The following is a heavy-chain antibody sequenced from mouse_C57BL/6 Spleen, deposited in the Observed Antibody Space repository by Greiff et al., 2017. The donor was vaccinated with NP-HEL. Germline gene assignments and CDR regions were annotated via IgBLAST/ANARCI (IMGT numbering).Heavy chain of an antibody. V-gene: IGHV1-9*01. CDR3: ARGYYGSSPYWYFDV. CDR1: GYTFTGYW. J-gene: IGHJ1*03. CDR2: ILPGSGST. D-gene: IGHD1-1*01. Sequence: VQRVESGAELMKPGASVKLSCKATGYTFTGYWLEWVKQRPGHGLEWIGEILPGSGSTHFNEKIKGQAPFTADTSSNTAYMQLSSLTTEDSSIYYCARGYYGSSPYWYFDVWGTGTTVTVSS.